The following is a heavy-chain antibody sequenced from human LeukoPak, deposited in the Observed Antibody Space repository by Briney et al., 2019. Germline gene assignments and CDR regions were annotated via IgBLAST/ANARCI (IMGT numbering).Heavy chain of an antibody. CDR2: ISTSGTAV. J-gene: IGHJ4*02. Sequence: GGSLRLSCAASGFTFSDYYMSWIRQAPGKGLERVSYISTSGTAVYYADSVKGRFTISRDNAKNSLYLQMNSLRVEDTAVYYCAKSPGGYSGPFGDWGRGTLVTVSS. CDR1: GFTFSDYY. D-gene: IGHD5-12*01. V-gene: IGHV3-11*04. CDR3: AKSPGGYSGPFGD.